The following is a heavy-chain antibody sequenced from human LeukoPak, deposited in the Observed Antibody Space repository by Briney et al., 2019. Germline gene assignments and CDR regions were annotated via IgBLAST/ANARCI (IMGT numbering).Heavy chain of an antibody. CDR1: GFTFSDYY. CDR3: ARVNQDIVVVPAAMCWFDR. V-gene: IGHV3-11*01. CDR2: ISSGGSTK. D-gene: IGHD2-2*01. J-gene: IGHJ5*02. Sequence: GGSLRLSCAASGFTFSDYYMSWIRQAPGKGLEWVSYISSGGSTKYYADSVKGRFTISRDNAKNSLYLQMNSLRAEDTAVYYCARVNQDIVVVPAAMCWFDRWGQGTLVTVSS.